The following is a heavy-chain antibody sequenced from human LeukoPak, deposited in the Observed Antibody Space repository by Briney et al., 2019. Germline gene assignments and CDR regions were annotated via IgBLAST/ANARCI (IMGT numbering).Heavy chain of an antibody. Sequence: ASVKVSCKASGYTFTNYAFIWVRQAPGQGLEWMGWISADSGNTYYAQKFQGRVTMTTDTSTSTAYMELRSLRSDDTAVYYCARDQKACTNGVCYNGYWGQGTLVTVSS. CDR2: ISADSGNT. CDR1: GYTFTNYA. D-gene: IGHD2-8*01. J-gene: IGHJ4*02. V-gene: IGHV1-18*01. CDR3: ARDQKACTNGVCYNGY.